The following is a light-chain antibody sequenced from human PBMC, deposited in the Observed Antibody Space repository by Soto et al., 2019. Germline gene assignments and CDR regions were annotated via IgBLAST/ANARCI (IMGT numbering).Light chain of an antibody. CDR2: KAS. J-gene: IGKJ1*01. Sequence: DIQMTQSPSILSASVGDRVTITCRASQSISSWLAWYQQKPGKAPNLLIHKASHLESGVPSRFSGSGSGTEFTLTISRLQPDDFATYYCQQYNTYPWTFGQGTKVDIK. V-gene: IGKV1-5*03. CDR3: QQYNTYPWT. CDR1: QSISSW.